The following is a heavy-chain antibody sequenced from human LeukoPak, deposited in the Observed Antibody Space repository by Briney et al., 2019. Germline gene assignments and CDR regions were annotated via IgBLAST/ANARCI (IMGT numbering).Heavy chain of an antibody. D-gene: IGHD6-13*01. V-gene: IGHV1-69*05. Sequence: SVKVSCKASGGTFSSYAISWVRQAPGQGLEWMGGIIPIFGTANYAQKFQGRVTITTDESTSTAYMELSSLRSEDTAVYYCARAGVAAGNWFDPWGQGTLVTVSS. CDR2: IIPIFGTA. J-gene: IGHJ5*02. CDR1: GGTFSSYA. CDR3: ARAGVAAGNWFDP.